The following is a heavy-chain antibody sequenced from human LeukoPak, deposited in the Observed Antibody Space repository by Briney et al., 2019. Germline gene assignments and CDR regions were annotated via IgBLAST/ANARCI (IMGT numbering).Heavy chain of an antibody. CDR3: ARSSHDFWSGYPNWFDP. D-gene: IGHD3-3*01. CDR1: GYSFTSYW. V-gene: IGHV5-51*01. Sequence: GESLKISCKGSGYSFTSYWIGWVSQMPGKGLEWMGIIYPGDSDTRYSPSFQGQVTISADKSTSTAYLQWSSLKASDTAMYYCARSSHDFWSGYPNWFDPWGQGTLVTVSS. CDR2: IYPGDSDT. J-gene: IGHJ5*02.